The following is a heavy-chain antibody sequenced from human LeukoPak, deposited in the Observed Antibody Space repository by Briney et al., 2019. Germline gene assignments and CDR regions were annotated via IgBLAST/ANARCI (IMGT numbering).Heavy chain of an antibody. Sequence: PSETLSLTCTVSGGSISSSTSYWGWIRQPPGKGLGWIGSDRYSGTTYYSPSLKSRLSISIDTSKNQFSLRLTFVTAADTAVYFCARHYYESSGSYWGYYFDSWGQGTLVTVSS. CDR1: GGSISSSTSY. D-gene: IGHD3-22*01. CDR3: ARHYYESSGSYWGYYFDS. J-gene: IGHJ4*02. CDR2: DRYSGTT. V-gene: IGHV4-39*01.